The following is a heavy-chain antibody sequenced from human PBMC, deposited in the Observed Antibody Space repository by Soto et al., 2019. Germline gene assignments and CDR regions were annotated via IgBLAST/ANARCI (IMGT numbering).Heavy chain of an antibody. CDR1: GGTFSDFT. Sequence: QVQLVQSGAEVRKPGSSVKVSCRASGGTFSDFTVTWVRQAPGQGLEWMGGIIPILEATKYAQTFQDRVTFTADESTSTVFMELSSLRSEDTAVYFCPTSYCGNECQPNRAFYYFGWDVWGQGTTVTVSS. CDR3: PTSYCGNECQPNRAFYYFGWDV. V-gene: IGHV1-69*01. D-gene: IGHD2-21*01. CDR2: IIPILEAT. J-gene: IGHJ6*02.